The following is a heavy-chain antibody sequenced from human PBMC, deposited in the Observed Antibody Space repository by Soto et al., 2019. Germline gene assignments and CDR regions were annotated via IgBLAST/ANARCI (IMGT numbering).Heavy chain of an antibody. CDR3: ARHGSSRDYYYGMDV. J-gene: IGHJ6*02. D-gene: IGHD5-12*01. CDR1: GYSFTSYW. CDR2: IYPGDSDT. Sequence: PGESLKISCKCSGYSFTSYWIGLVRQMPGKGLEWMGIIYPGDSDTRYSPSFQGQVTISADKSISTAYLQWSSLKASDTAMYYCARHGSSRDYYYGMDVWGQGTTVTVSS. V-gene: IGHV5-51*01.